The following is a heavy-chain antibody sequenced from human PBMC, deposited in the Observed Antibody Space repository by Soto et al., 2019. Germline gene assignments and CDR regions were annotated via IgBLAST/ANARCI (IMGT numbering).Heavy chain of an antibody. CDR2: IKSKTDGGTT. CDR1: GFTFSNAW. V-gene: IGHV3-15*01. J-gene: IGHJ4*02. D-gene: IGHD5-12*01. Sequence: LRLSCAASGFTFSNAWMSWVRQAPGKGLEWVGRIKSKTDGGTTDYAAPVKGRFTISRDDSKNTLYLQMNSLKTEDTAVYYCTTDSSGYEGTFDYWGQGTLVTVSS. CDR3: TTDSSGYEGTFDY.